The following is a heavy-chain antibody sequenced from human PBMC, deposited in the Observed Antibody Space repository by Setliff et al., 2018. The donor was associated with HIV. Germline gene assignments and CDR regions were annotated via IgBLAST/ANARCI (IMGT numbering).Heavy chain of an antibody. CDR1: GGSISSSSYY. CDR3: ARQVTVVGYFETAAGSFNY. J-gene: IGHJ4*02. CDR2: IYYSGSA. Sequence: PSETLSLTCTVSGGSISSSSYYWGWIRQPPGKGLEWIGSIYYSGSAYYSPSLKSRVTISVDTSKNQFSLKLSSVTAADAAVYYCARQVTVVGYFETAAGSFNYWGPGTLVTVSS. V-gene: IGHV4-39*01. D-gene: IGHD2-21*01.